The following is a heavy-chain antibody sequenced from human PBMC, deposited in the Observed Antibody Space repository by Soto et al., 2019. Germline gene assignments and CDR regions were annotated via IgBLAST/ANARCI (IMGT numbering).Heavy chain of an antibody. CDR1: GGCFSSYY. D-gene: IGHD3-22*01. V-gene: IGHV4-34*01. J-gene: IGHJ3*02. CDR2: INHSGST. CDR3: ARAPDSSGLVVAFDI. Sequence: PSETMSLTCAVYGGCFSSYYWSWTRQPTGKGLEWIGEINHSGSTNYNPSLKSRVTISVDTSKNQFSLKLSSVTAADTAVYYCARAPDSSGLVVAFDIWGQGTMVTVSS.